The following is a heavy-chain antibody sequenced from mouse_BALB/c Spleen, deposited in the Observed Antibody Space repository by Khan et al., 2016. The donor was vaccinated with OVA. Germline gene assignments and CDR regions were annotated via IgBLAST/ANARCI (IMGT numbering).Heavy chain of an antibody. J-gene: IGHJ1*01. V-gene: IGHV2-9*02. D-gene: IGHD1-1*01. Sequence: QVQLKQSGPGLVVPSQSLSITCTVSGFSLTSYGVHWVRQPPGKGLEWLGVIWAGGSTNYNSALLSRLSISKDNSKSQVFLKMNSLQTDDTAMYYCARDTTVESYWYFDVWGAGTTVTVSS. CDR3: ARDTTVESYWYFDV. CDR1: GFSLTSYG. CDR2: IWAGGST.